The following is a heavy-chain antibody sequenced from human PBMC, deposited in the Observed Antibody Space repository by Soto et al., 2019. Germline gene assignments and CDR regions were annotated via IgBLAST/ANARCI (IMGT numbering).Heavy chain of an antibody. J-gene: IGHJ5*02. Sequence: SETLSLTCTVSGGSISSYYWSWIRQPPGKGLEWIGYIYYSGSTNYNPSLKSRVTISVDTSKNQFSLKLSSVTAADTAVYYCASLYYDSSVNWFAPWGQGTLVTVSS. CDR1: GGSISSYY. V-gene: IGHV4-59*01. D-gene: IGHD3-22*01. CDR2: IYYSGST. CDR3: ASLYYDSSVNWFAP.